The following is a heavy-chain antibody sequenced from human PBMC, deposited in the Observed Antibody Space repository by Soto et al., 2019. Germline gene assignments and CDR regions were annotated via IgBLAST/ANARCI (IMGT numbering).Heavy chain of an antibody. D-gene: IGHD4-17*01. CDR1: GGSISSYY. CDR2: IYYSGST. V-gene: IGHV4-59*01. CDR3: ARAPLYGDYYYYYMDV. Sequence: PSETLSPTCTVSGGSISSYYWSWIRQPPGKGLEWIGYIYYSGSTNYNPSLKSRVTISVDTSKNQFSLKLSSVTAADTAVYYCARAPLYGDYYYYYMDVWGKGTTVTVSS. J-gene: IGHJ6*03.